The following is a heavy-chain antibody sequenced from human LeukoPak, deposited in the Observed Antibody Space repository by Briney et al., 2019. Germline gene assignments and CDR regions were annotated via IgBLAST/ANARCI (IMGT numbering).Heavy chain of an antibody. Sequence: PSETLSLTCGVSGVSIRSAGYSFYWIRQYPGKGLEWIGHIYYSGSPSYNPSLKSRVTISMDPSKNHFSLNLTSVTAADTAVYYCAKDQAVDAFDIWGQGTMVTVSS. CDR2: IYYSGSP. V-gene: IGHV4-31*11. D-gene: IGHD6-19*01. J-gene: IGHJ3*02. CDR1: GVSIRSAGYS. CDR3: AKDQAVDAFDI.